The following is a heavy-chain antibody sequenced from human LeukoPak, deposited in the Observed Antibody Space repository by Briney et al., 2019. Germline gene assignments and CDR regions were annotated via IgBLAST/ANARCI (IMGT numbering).Heavy chain of an antibody. Sequence: PGGSLRLSCAASGFIFSGYDMSWVRQAPGKGLEWVSGISNSGYSTYYADSVEGRFTISRDNSKNTLHLQMNSLRAEDTAVYYCSKVKDNWGQGTLVTVSS. V-gene: IGHV3-23*01. CDR1: GFIFSGYD. J-gene: IGHJ4*02. CDR3: SKVKDN. CDR2: ISNSGYST. D-gene: IGHD5-24*01.